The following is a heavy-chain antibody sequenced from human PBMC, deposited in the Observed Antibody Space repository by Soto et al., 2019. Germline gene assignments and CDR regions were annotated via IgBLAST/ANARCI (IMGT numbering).Heavy chain of an antibody. CDR2: IDWDDDK. V-gene: IGHV2-70*11. J-gene: IGHJ4*02. CDR3: ARILFPFYSYYFDY. CDR1: GFSLSTSGMC. D-gene: IGHD4-4*01. Sequence: SGPTLVNPTQTLTLTCTFSGFSLSTSGMCVSWIRQPPGKALEWLARIDWDDDKYYSTSLKTRLTISKDTSKNQVVLTMTNMDPVDTATYYCARILFPFYSYYFDYWGQGTLVTVSS.